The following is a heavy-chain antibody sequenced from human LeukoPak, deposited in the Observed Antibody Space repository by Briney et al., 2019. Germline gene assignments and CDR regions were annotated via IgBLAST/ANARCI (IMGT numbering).Heavy chain of an antibody. CDR3: ARQTSYYYDSSGYYYNNY. J-gene: IGHJ4*02. V-gene: IGHV4-39*01. D-gene: IGHD3-22*01. CDR1: GGSIDSSSYY. CDR2: IYYSGTT. Sequence: SETLSLTCTVSGGSIDSSSYYWDWIRQPPGKGLEWLGNIYYSGTTFYTSSLKSRVTISTDMSKNQFSLRLTSVTAADTAVYYCARQTSYYYDSSGYYYNNYWGQGTLVTVSS.